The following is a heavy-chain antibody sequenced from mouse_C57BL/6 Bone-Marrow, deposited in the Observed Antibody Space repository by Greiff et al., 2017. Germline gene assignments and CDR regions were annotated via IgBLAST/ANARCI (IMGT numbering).Heavy chain of an antibody. CDR2: IRLKSDNYAT. J-gene: IGHJ2*01. CDR1: GFTFSNYW. V-gene: IGHV6-3*01. Sequence: EVMLVESGGGLVQPGGSMKLSCVASGFTFSNYWMNWVRQSPEKGLEWVAQIRLKSDNYATHYAESVKGRFTISREDSKSSVYLQMNNLRAEDTGIYYCTGGYDYDGYYFDYWGQGTTLTVSS. CDR3: TGGYDYDGYYFDY. D-gene: IGHD2-4*01.